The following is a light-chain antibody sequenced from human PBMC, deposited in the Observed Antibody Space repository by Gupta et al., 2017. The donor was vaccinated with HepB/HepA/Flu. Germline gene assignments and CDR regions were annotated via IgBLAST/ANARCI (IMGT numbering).Light chain of an antibody. Sequence: QSVLTQPPSVSASPAQKVTISCSGSSSNIGNNYVSWYQQLPGTAPKLLIYDKNKRPSGIPDRLSGSKSGTSATLGITGLQTGDEADYYCGTWDSSLSAPVFGGGTKLTVL. J-gene: IGLJ3*02. V-gene: IGLV1-51*01. CDR1: SSNIGNNY. CDR3: GTWDSSLSAPV. CDR2: DKN.